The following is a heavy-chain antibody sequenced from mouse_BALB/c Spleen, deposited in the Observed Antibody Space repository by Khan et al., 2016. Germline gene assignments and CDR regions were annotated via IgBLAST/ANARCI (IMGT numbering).Heavy chain of an antibody. V-gene: IGHV1S132*01. CDR1: GYTFTSYW. CDR3: ARRGYFDY. Sequence: VQLQESGAELVKPGASVKLSCKTSGYTFTSYWIQWVKQRPGQGLGWIGEIFPGTGTTYYNEEFKGKATLTIDTSSSTAYMQLSSLTSEDSAVYFCARRGYFDYWGQGTTLTVSS. CDR2: IFPGTGTT. J-gene: IGHJ2*01.